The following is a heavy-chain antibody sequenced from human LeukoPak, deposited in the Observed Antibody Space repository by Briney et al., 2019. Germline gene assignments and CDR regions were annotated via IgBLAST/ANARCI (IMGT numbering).Heavy chain of an antibody. V-gene: IGHV3-21*01. Sequence: AGGSLRLSCAASGFTFSSYSMNWVRQAPGKGLEWVSSISSSSSYIYYADSVKGRFTISRDNAKNSLYLQMNSLRAEDTAVYYRAREGQDIVVVVAAPDAFDIWGQGTMVTVSS. CDR1: GFTFSSYS. J-gene: IGHJ3*02. CDR3: AREGQDIVVVVAAPDAFDI. CDR2: ISSSSSYI. D-gene: IGHD2-15*01.